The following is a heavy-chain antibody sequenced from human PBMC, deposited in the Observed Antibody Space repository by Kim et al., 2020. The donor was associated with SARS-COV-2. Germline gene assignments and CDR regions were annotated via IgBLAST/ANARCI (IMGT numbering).Heavy chain of an antibody. CDR3: ARDQRSAEYCYSATCYNGGLDV. CDR2: TPHDGTNK. V-gene: IGHV3-30-3*01. Sequence: GGSLRLSCAASGFTFSRYGMHWVRQAPGKGLEWVAVTPHDGTNKYYGDSVKGRFTISRDNSKNTLYLQMDSLRPEDTAVYYCARDQRSAEYCYSATCYNGGLDVWGQGTPVTVSS. CDR1: GFTFSRYG. D-gene: IGHD2-2*02. J-gene: IGHJ6*02.